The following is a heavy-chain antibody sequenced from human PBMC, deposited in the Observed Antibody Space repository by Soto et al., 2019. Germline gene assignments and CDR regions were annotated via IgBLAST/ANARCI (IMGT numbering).Heavy chain of an antibody. V-gene: IGHV1-3*01. J-gene: IGHJ4*02. Sequence: GASVKVSCKASGYTFTTYATHWVRQAPGQRLEWMGWINAANGNTKYYSTSLKTRLTISKDTSKNQVVLTMTNMDPVDTATYYCARISPSSWLFDYWGQGTLVTVSS. CDR3: ARISPSSWLFDY. CDR2: INAANGNT. D-gene: IGHD6-13*01. CDR1: GYTFTTYA.